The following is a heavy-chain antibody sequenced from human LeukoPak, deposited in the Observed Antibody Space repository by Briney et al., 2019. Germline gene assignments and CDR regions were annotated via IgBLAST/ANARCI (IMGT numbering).Heavy chain of an antibody. D-gene: IGHD6-6*01. CDR3: ARDDRYSSSSGYFQH. CDR2: IYYSGST. Sequence: KSSETLSLTCTVSGGSISSYYWSWIRQPPGKGLERIGYIYYSGSTHYNPSLKSRVTISVDTSKNQFSLKLSSVTAADTAVYYCARDDRYSSSSGYFQHWGQGTLVTVSS. V-gene: IGHV4-59*01. CDR1: GGSISSYY. J-gene: IGHJ1*01.